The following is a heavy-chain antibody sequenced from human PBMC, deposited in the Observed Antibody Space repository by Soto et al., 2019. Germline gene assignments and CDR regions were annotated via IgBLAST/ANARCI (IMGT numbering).Heavy chain of an antibody. V-gene: IGHV4-4*02. Sequence: SATLSITCAVSGGSISSSNWWSWVRQPPWKGLEWIGEIYHSGSTNYNPSLKSRVTISVDKSKNQFSLKLSSVTAADTAVYYCARDRNDYVWGSYRSPGLFDYWGQGTLVTVS. CDR3: ARDRNDYVWGSYRSPGLFDY. D-gene: IGHD3-16*02. CDR1: GGSISSSNW. CDR2: IYHSGST. J-gene: IGHJ4*02.